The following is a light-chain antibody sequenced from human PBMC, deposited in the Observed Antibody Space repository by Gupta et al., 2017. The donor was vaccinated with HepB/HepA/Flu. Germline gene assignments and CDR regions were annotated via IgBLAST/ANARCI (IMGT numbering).Light chain of an antibody. CDR3: QQWDREPLEYT. CDR1: QTVSINN. Sequence: EIVLTQSPGTLSLSPGERATLSCRASQTVSINNLAWYQQKPGQAPRLVISGAYRRATGIPDRFSVSGDGTDFTLTIRSRQPEDFAVYYCQQWDREPLEYTFGQGTKMEIK. V-gene: IGKV3-20*01. CDR2: GAY. J-gene: IGKJ2*01.